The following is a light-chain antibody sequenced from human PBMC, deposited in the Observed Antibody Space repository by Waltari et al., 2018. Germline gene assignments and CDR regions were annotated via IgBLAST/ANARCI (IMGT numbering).Light chain of an antibody. CDR3: LVWHSTIDHQGV. Sequence: SYVVTQSPSVSVAPGETARITCGGDNIGSKSVHSYQQRPGQAPVLVISYDSDRPSGIPERFSGSNSGNTATLTISWVEAEDEADYDCLVWHSTIDHQGVFGGGTKLTVL. CDR1: NIGSKS. V-gene: IGLV3-21*04. CDR2: YDS. J-gene: IGLJ2*01.